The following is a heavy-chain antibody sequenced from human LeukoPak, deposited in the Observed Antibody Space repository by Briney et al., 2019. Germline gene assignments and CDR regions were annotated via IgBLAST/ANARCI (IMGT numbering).Heavy chain of an antibody. V-gene: IGHV4-34*01. CDR2: INHSGTT. D-gene: IGHD6-19*01. CDR3: ARLEWLVRYFDY. Sequence: PSETLSLTCAHYGGSLSGYYRSWIRQHPGKGLEWIREINHSGTTNYHPSLKRPVTISVDTSKNQFSLKLSSVTAADTAVYYCARLEWLVRYFDYWGQGTLVTVSS. J-gene: IGHJ4*02. CDR1: GGSLSGYY.